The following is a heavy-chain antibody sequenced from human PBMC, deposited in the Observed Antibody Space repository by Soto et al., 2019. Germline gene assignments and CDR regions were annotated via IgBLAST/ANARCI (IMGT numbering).Heavy chain of an antibody. J-gene: IGHJ4*02. Sequence: QVPLVQSGAEVKQPGSSVKVSCKASGGTFSSYTISWVRQAPGQGLEWMGRIIPILGIANYAQKFQGRVTITADKSTSTAYMELSSLRSEDTAVYYCARDLERSYCSGGSCYDGVDYWGQGTLVTVSS. V-gene: IGHV1-69*08. D-gene: IGHD2-15*01. CDR3: ARDLERSYCSGGSCYDGVDY. CDR1: GGTFSSYT. CDR2: IIPILGIA.